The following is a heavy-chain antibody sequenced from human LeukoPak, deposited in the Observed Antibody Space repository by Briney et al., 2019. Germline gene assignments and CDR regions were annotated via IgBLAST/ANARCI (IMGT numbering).Heavy chain of an antibody. CDR3: AIDVTGAAPYDI. CDR1: GYSLSEVS. J-gene: IGHJ4*02. D-gene: IGHD2-21*02. Sequence: ASVKVSCKISGYSLSEVSIQWKRQAPGKGLEWMGGFDREDDEAIYAQSFQGRVTMTEDTSTDTAYIELSSLSSDDAAVYYYAIDVTGAAPYDIWGQGTLVTVSS. CDR2: FDREDDEA. V-gene: IGHV1-24*01.